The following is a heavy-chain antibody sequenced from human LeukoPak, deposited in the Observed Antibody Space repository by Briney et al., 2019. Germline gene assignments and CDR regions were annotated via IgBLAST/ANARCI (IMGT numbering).Heavy chain of an antibody. CDR2: INWNGGST. D-gene: IGHD3/OR15-3a*01. J-gene: IGHJ4*02. CDR3: AKGRDYYFDY. V-gene: IGHV3-20*04. CDR1: GFTFNDYG. Sequence: PGGSLRLSCAASGFTFNDYGMSWVRQAPGKGLEWVSGINWNGGSTGYADSVKDRFTISRDNAKNSLYLQMNRLRPEDTAVYYCAKGRDYYFDYWGQGTLVTVSS.